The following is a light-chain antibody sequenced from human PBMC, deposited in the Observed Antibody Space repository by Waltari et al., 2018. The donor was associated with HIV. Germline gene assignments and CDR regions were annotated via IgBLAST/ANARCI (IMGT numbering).Light chain of an antibody. CDR1: SGNIASNY. CDR2: EDY. J-gene: IGLJ3*02. CDR3: QSFDTNNHWV. Sequence: NFLLTQPHSVSESPGKTVTISCTRTSGNIASNYVQWFQQRPGKAPTTILYEDYQRPSGVPDRFSGTIDKSTKSASLTISGVKTEDEADYYCQSFDTNNHWVFGGGTRLTVL. V-gene: IGLV6-57*03.